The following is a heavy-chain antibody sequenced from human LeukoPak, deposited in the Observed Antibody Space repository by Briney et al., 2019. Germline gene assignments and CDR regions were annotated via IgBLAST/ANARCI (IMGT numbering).Heavy chain of an antibody. J-gene: IGHJ3*02. D-gene: IGHD1-1*01. CDR3: ARVLGNEPSNGAFDI. Sequence: GGSLRLSCAASGFTVSTNYMSWVRQAPGKGLEWVSVTYSGGSTYYADSVRGRFTISRDNSKNTLYLQMNSLRAEDTAVYYCARVLGNEPSNGAFDIWGQGTMVTVSS. CDR2: TYSGGST. CDR1: GFTVSTNY. V-gene: IGHV3-53*01.